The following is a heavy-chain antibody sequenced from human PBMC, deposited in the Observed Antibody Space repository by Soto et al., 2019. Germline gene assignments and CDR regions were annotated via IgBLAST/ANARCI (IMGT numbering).Heavy chain of an antibody. CDR1: GFTFSSYA. J-gene: IGHJ6*02. Sequence: QVQLVESGGGVVQPGRSLRLSCAASGFTFSSYAMHWVRQAPGKGLEWVAVISYDGSNKYYADSVKGRFTISRDNSKNTLYQQMNSLRAEDTAVYYCARSDTAMASNYYGMDVWGQGTTVTVSS. D-gene: IGHD5-18*01. CDR2: ISYDGSNK. V-gene: IGHV3-30-3*01. CDR3: ARSDTAMASNYYGMDV.